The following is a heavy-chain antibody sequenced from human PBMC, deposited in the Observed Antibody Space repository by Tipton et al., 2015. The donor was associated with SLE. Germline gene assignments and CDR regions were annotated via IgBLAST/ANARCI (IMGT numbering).Heavy chain of an antibody. CDR2: TSFDGSNK. Sequence: SLRLSCAASGFTFSNYAMHWVRQAPGKGLEWVAVTSFDGSNKYYADSVKGRFTISRDNSKNTLYLQMNSLRAEDTAVYYCAKDYDFWSGLDYWGQGTLVTVSS. CDR3: AKDYDFWSGLDY. CDR1: GFTFSNYA. V-gene: IGHV3-30*04. D-gene: IGHD3-3*01. J-gene: IGHJ4*02.